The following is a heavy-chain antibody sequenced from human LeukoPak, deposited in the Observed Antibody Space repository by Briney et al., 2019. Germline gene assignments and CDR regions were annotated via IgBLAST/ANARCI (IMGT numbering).Heavy chain of an antibody. J-gene: IGHJ6*02. CDR1: GGSISSYY. Sequence: SETLSLTCTVSGGSISSYYWSWIRQPAGKGLEWIGRIYTSGSTNYNPSLKSRVTMSVDTSKNQFSLKLSSVTAADTAVYYCARDQGYSSSWYPGDYYYYGMDVWGQGTTVTVSS. V-gene: IGHV4-4*07. D-gene: IGHD6-13*01. CDR2: IYTSGST. CDR3: ARDQGYSSSWYPGDYYYYGMDV.